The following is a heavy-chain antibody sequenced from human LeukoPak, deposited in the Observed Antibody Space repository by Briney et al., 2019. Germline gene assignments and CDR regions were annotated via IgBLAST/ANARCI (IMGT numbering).Heavy chain of an antibody. V-gene: IGHV3-30*02. CDR1: GFTFSSYG. Sequence: PGGSLRLSCAASGFTFSSYGMHWVRQAPGKGLEWVAFIRYDGSNKYYADSVKGRFTISRDNSKNTLYLQMNSLRAEGTAVYYCAKGHCSGGSCYFFDYWGQGTLVTVSS. J-gene: IGHJ4*02. D-gene: IGHD2-15*01. CDR2: IRYDGSNK. CDR3: AKGHCSGGSCYFFDY.